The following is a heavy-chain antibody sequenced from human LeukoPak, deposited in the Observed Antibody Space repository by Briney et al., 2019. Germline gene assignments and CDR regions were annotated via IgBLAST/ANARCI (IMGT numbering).Heavy chain of an antibody. CDR2: MNPNSGGT. V-gene: IGHV1-2*02. CDR3: ARQGSNSSGWYPVDD. Sequence: ASVTVSFKTSGYTFTAYYIHWLRQAPGQGGEWMGWMNPNSGGTKYAQTFQGRVTLTRDTSISTAYLELSSLTSDDTAVYFCARQGSNSSGWYPVDDWGQGTLVTVSS. J-gene: IGHJ4*02. CDR1: GYTFTAYY. D-gene: IGHD6-19*01.